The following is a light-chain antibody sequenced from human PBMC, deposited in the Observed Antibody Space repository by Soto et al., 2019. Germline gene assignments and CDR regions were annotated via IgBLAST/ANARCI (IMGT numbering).Light chain of an antibody. CDR3: QQYNSYPIT. Sequence: EIVMTQSPATLSVSPGERATLSCRASQSISSNLAWYQQKPGQAPRLLMFRTSSRATGIPDRFTGSGSGTDFTLTISSLQPDDFATYYCQQYNSYPITFGQGTRLEIK. CDR1: QSISSN. CDR2: RTS. J-gene: IGKJ5*01. V-gene: IGKV3D-15*01.